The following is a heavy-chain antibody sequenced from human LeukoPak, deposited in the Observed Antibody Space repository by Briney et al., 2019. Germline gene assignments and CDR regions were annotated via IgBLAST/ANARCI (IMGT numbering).Heavy chain of an antibody. V-gene: IGHV3-23*01. Sequence: GGSLRLSCAASGFTFSSYAMSWVRQAPGKGVEWVSAISGSGGSTYYADSVKGRFTISRDNSKNTLYLQMNSLRAEDTAVYYCAKDYHIVVVTAIPLDYWGRGTLVTVSS. CDR2: ISGSGGST. D-gene: IGHD2-21*02. CDR1: GFTFSSYA. J-gene: IGHJ4*02. CDR3: AKDYHIVVVTAIPLDY.